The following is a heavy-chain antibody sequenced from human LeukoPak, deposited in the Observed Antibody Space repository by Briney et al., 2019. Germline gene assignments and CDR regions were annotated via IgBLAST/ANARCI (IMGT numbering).Heavy chain of an antibody. CDR1: GFTISSYE. CDR3: ARDDEYYFDY. CDR2: ISSSGSTI. V-gene: IGHV3-48*03. Sequence: GGSLRLSCAASGFTISSYEMNWVRQAPGKGLEWVSYISSSGSTIYYADSVKGRFTISRDNAKNSLYLQMNSLRAEDTAVYYCARDDEYYFDYWGQGTLVTVSS. J-gene: IGHJ4*02.